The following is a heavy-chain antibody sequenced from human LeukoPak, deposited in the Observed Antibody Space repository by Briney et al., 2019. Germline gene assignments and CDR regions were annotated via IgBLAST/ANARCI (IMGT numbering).Heavy chain of an antibody. V-gene: IGHV4-59*01. CDR3: ATYSSGYYYVAY. D-gene: IGHD3-22*01. CDR2: IYYSGST. CDR1: GGSISSYY. J-gene: IGHJ4*02. Sequence: SETLSLTCTVSGGSISSYYWSWIRQPPGKGLEWIGYIYYSGSTNYSPSLKSRVTISVDTSKNQFSLKLSSVTAADTAVYYCATYSSGYYYVAYWGQGTLVTVSS.